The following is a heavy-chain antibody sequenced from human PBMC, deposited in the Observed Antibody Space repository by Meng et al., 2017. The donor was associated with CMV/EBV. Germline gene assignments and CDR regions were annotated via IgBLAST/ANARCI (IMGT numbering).Heavy chain of an antibody. CDR1: GFPFSNAW. V-gene: IGHV3-15*01. D-gene: IGHD2-15*01. Sequence: ASGFPFSNAWMSWVRQAPGQGLEWVGRIRSKTGDETTDYASPVKGRFTISRDDSKNTLYLQMNSLKAEDTAVYYCTTDPQGSNFDYWGQGTLVTVSS. J-gene: IGHJ4*02. CDR2: IRSKTGDETT. CDR3: TTDPQGSNFDY.